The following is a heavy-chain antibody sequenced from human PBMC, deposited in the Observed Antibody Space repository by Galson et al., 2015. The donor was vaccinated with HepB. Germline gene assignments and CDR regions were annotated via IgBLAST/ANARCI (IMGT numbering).Heavy chain of an antibody. D-gene: IGHD1-26*01. CDR1: GFTFSNAW. CDR2: IKSKTDGGTT. Sequence: SLRLSCAASGFTFSNAWMSWVRQAPGKGLEWVGRIKSKTDGGTTDYAAPVKGRFTISRDDSKNTLYLQMNSLKTEDTAVYYCAISGGSGTFDYWGQGTLVTVSS. J-gene: IGHJ4*02. V-gene: IGHV3-15*01. CDR3: AISGGSGTFDY.